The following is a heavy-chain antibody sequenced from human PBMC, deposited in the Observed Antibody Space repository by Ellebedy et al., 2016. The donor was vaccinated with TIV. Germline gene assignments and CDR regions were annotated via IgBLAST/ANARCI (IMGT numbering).Heavy chain of an antibody. V-gene: IGHV1-69*13. J-gene: IGHJ4*02. CDR3: ARDKYSCGWPMEDY. D-gene: IGHD6-19*01. CDR1: GGTFSSYA. Sequence: ASVKVSCKASGGTFSSYAISWVRQAPGQGLEWMGWIIPIFGTANYAQKFQGRVTITADESTSTAYMELSSLRSDDTAVYYCARDKYSCGWPMEDYWGQGTLVTVSS. CDR2: IIPIFGTA.